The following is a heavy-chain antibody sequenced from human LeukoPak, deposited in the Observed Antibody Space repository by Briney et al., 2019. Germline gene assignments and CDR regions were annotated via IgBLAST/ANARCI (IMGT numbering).Heavy chain of an antibody. J-gene: IGHJ4*02. CDR3: ASYSSGPIDY. V-gene: IGHV4-59*12. CDR2: IYYSGST. CDR1: GGSISSYY. D-gene: IGHD6-19*01. Sequence: PSETLSLTCTVSGGSISSYYWSWLRQPPGKGLEWIGYIYYSGSTNYNPSLKSRVTISVDTSKNQFSLKLSSVTAADTAVYYCASYSSGPIDYWGQGTLVTVSS.